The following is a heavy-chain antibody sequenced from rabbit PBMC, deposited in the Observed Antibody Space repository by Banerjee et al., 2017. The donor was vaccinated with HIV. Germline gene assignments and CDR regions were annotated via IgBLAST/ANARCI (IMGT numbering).Heavy chain of an antibody. CDR3: ARDAAGAAGDGDVHRYFGL. V-gene: IGHV1S45*01. J-gene: IGHJ4*01. CDR2: IYGGSSGST. D-gene: IGHD2-1*01. Sequence: QEQLEESGGDLVQPEGSLTLTCKASGFDFSSSYWICWVRQAPGKGPEWIACIYGGSSGSTYYASWAKGRFTVSKSSSTTVTLQMTSLTAADTATYFCARDAAGAAGDGDVHRYFGLWGPGTLVTVS. CDR1: GFDFSSSYW.